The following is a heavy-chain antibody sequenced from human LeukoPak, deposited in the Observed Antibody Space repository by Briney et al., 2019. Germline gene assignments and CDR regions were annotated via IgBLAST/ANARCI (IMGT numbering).Heavy chain of an antibody. J-gene: IGHJ4*02. V-gene: IGHV3-21*01. CDR1: GFTVSSNY. CDR2: ITSSSNYI. D-gene: IGHD3-3*01. Sequence: PGGSLRLSCAASGFTVSSNYMSWVRQAPGKGLEWVSSITSSSNYIYYADSVKGRFTISRDNAKNSLYLQMNSLRAEDTAVYYCARGDYYTFDYWGQGTLVTVSS. CDR3: ARGDYYTFDY.